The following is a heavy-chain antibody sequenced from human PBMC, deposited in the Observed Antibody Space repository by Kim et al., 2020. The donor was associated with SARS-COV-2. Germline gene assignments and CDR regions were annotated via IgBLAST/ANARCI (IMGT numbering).Heavy chain of an antibody. V-gene: IGHV3-30*18. D-gene: IGHD3-9*01. Sequence: GGSLRLSCAASGFTFSSYGMHWVRQAPGKGLEWVAVISYDGSNKYYADSVKGRFTISRDNYKNTLYLQMNSLRAEDTAVYYCAKGATIFWDECYFDYWGQGTLVTVSS. J-gene: IGHJ4*02. CDR3: AKGATIFWDECYFDY. CDR2: ISYDGSNK. CDR1: GFTFSSYG.